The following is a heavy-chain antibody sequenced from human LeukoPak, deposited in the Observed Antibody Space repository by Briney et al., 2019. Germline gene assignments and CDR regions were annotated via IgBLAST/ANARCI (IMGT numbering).Heavy chain of an antibody. D-gene: IGHD3-9*01. V-gene: IGHV1-18*04. CDR1: GYTFTSYG. J-gene: IGHJ4*02. CDR3: ARDYDILTGYYIPDY. Sequence: GASVKVSCRASGYTFTSYGISWVRQAPGQGLEWMGWISAYNGNTNYAQKLQGRVTMTTDTSTSTAYMELRSLRSDDTAVYYCARDYDILTGYYIPDYWGQGTLVTVSS. CDR2: ISAYNGNT.